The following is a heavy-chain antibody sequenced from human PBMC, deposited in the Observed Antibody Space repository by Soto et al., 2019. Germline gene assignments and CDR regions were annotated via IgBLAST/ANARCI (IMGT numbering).Heavy chain of an antibody. CDR1: GYTFTSYG. CDR3: AREGGDLGYCSSTSCQQLNWFHP. Sequence: ASVKVSCKASGYTFTSYGISWVRQAPGQGLEWMGWISAYNGNTNYAQKFQGRVTITADKSTSTAYMELSSLRSEDTAVYYCAREGGDLGYCSSTSCQQLNWFHPWGQGTLVTVSS. J-gene: IGHJ5*02. CDR2: ISAYNGNT. V-gene: IGHV1-18*01. D-gene: IGHD2-2*01.